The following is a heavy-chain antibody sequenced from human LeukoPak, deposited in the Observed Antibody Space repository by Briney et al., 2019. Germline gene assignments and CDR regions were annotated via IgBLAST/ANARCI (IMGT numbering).Heavy chain of an antibody. CDR3: ARKFTGEYYFDY. CDR1: GYTYTSYA. Sequence: ASVKVSCKASGYTYTSYAMHWVRQAPGQRLERMGWINAGNGNTKYSQKFQGRVTITRDTSASTAYMELSSLRSEDTAVYYCARKFTGEYYFDYWGQGTLVTVSS. J-gene: IGHJ4*02. D-gene: IGHD3-10*01. CDR2: INAGNGNT. V-gene: IGHV1-3*01.